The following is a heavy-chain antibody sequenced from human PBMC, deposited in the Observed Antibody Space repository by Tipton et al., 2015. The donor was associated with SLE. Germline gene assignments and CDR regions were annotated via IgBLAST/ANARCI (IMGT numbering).Heavy chain of an antibody. CDR3: ARGVIVVVPAAKKTYWFDP. CDR1: GGSISSSNW. D-gene: IGHD2-2*01. Sequence: TLSLTCAVSGGSISSSNWWSWVRQPPGKGLEWIGEIYHSGSTNYNPSLKSRVTISVDTSKNQFSLKLSSVTAADTAVYYCARGVIVVVPAAKKTYWFDPWGQGTLVTVSS. J-gene: IGHJ5*02. CDR2: IYHSGST. V-gene: IGHV4-4*02.